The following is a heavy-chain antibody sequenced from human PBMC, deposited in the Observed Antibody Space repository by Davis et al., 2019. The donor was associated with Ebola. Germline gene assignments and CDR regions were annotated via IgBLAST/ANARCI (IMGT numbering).Heavy chain of an antibody. CDR3: ARDNPRVGSSSRGAFDY. Sequence: AASVKVSCKASGGTFSSYAISWVRQAPGQGLEWMGGIIPIFGTANYAQKFQGRVTITADKSTSTAYMELSSLRSEDTAVYYCARDNPRVGSSSRGAFDYWGQGTLVTVSS. D-gene: IGHD6-13*01. CDR1: GGTFSSYA. CDR2: IIPIFGTA. V-gene: IGHV1-69*06. J-gene: IGHJ4*02.